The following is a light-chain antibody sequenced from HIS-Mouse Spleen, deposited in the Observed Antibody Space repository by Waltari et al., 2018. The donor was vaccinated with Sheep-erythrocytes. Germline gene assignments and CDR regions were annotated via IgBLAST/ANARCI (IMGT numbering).Light chain of an antibody. CDR3: AAWDDSLNGVV. Sequence: QSVLTQPPSASGTPGQRVTISCSGSRSNIGSNTVNWYQRLPGTAPKLLIYSNNQRPSGVPDRFSGSKSGTSASLAISGRQSEDEADYYCAAWDDSLNGVVFGGGTKLTVL. CDR2: SNN. J-gene: IGLJ2*01. CDR1: RSNIGSNT. V-gene: IGLV1-44*01.